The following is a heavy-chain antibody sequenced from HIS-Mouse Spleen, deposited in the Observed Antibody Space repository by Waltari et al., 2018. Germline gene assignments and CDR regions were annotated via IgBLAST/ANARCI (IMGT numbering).Heavy chain of an antibody. CDR3: ARGGGPVAALPDAFDI. D-gene: IGHD6-6*01. Sequence: EVQLVQSGAEVKKPGESLKISGKGSGYSFTSYWIGWVRRVPGKGLEWMGIIYPGDSDTRYSPSFQGQVTISADKSISTAYLQWSSLKASDTAMYYCARGGGPVAALPDAFDIWGQGTMVTVSS. CDR1: GYSFTSYW. V-gene: IGHV5-51*03. CDR2: IYPGDSDT. J-gene: IGHJ3*02.